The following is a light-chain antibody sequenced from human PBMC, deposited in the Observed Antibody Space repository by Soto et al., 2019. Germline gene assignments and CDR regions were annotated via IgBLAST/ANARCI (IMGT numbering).Light chain of an antibody. CDR2: GAS. V-gene: IGKV3-15*01. CDR1: QSVSSK. Sequence: EIVMTQSPATLSVSPWERATLSCRASQSVSSKLAWYQQKPGQAPRFLIYGASTRATGIPARFSGSGSGTEFTLTISSLQSEDFAVYYCQHYNNRPLTFGGGTKVDIK. CDR3: QHYNNRPLT. J-gene: IGKJ4*01.